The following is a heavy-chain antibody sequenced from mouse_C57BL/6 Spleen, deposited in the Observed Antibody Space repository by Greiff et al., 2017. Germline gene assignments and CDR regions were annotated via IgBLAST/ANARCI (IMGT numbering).Heavy chain of an antibody. CDR3: ARLKLGLDY. Sequence: EVMLVESEGGLVQPGSSMKLSCTASGFTFSDYYMAWVRQVPEKGLEWVANINYDGSSTYYLDSLKSRFIISRDNAKNILYLQMSSLKSEDTATYYCARLKLGLDYWGQGTTLTVSS. D-gene: IGHD4-1*01. CDR1: GFTFSDYY. V-gene: IGHV5-16*01. J-gene: IGHJ2*01. CDR2: INYDGSST.